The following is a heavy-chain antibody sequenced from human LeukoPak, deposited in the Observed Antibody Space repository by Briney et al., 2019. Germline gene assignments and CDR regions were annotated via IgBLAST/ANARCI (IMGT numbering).Heavy chain of an antibody. Sequence: PSETLSLTCTVSGGSISNYYWSWIRQSPGKGLEWIGYIYYSGTTNSNPPLKSRVTISVDTSKNQFSLQLRSVTAADTAVNYCAREDPQTTVPEGMDVWGQGATVIVSS. CDR2: IYYSGTT. CDR3: AREDPQTTVPEGMDV. D-gene: IGHD4-17*01. V-gene: IGHV4-59*01. CDR1: GGSISNYY. J-gene: IGHJ6*02.